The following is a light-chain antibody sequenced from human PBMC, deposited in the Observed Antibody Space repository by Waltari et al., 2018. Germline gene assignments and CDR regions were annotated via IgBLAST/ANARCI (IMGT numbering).Light chain of an antibody. V-gene: IGKV1-5*03. CDR3: QQYNSYSLLT. Sequence: DIQMTQSPFTLSASVGDRVIITCRASQSISNWLARYQHKPGKAPKLLIYKASTLASGVPSRFSGSGSGTDFSLTISSLQPDDFATYYCQQYNSYSLLTFGGGTKVEIK. J-gene: IGKJ4*01. CDR1: QSISNW. CDR2: KAS.